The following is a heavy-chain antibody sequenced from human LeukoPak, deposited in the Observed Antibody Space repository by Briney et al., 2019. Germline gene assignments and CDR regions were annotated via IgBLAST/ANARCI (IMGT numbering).Heavy chain of an antibody. J-gene: IGHJ6*02. D-gene: IGHD3-10*01. V-gene: IGHV4-39*07. CDR2: IYYRGST. Sequence: SETLSLTCTVSGGSISSGDHYWGWIRQPPGKGLEWIGSIYYRGSTYYNPSLKSRVTISVDTSKNQFSLKLSSVTAADTAVYYCARDGQWFGELTHLYYYYGMDVWGQGTTVTVSS. CDR3: ARDGQWFGELTHLYYYYGMDV. CDR1: GGSISSGDHY.